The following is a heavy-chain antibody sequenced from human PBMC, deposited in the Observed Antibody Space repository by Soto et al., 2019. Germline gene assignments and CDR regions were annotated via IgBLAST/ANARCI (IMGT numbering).Heavy chain of an antibody. CDR3: AGEVRGITFLSYGMDV. CDR1: GCTFSSYA. J-gene: IGHJ6*02. Sequence: QVQLVQSGAEVKKPGSSVKVSCKASGCTFSSYAISWVRQAPGQGLEWMGGIIPIFGTANYAQKFQGRVTITADESTSTAYMELSSLRSEDTAVYYCAGEVRGITFLSYGMDVWGQGTTVTVSS. CDR2: IIPIFGTA. D-gene: IGHD3-16*01. V-gene: IGHV1-69*12.